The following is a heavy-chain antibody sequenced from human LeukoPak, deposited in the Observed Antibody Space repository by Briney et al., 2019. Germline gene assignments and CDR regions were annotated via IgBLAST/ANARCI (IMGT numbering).Heavy chain of an antibody. CDR3: ARGGYDYVWGSYRKTSNYFDY. Sequence: PSETLSLTCTVSGGSISSYYWSWIRQPPGKGLEWIGEINHSGSTNYNPSLKSRVTISVDTSKNQFSLKLSSVTAADTAVYYCARGGYDYVWGSYRKTSNYFDYWGQGTLVTVSS. J-gene: IGHJ4*02. CDR1: GGSISSYY. V-gene: IGHV4-34*01. CDR2: INHSGST. D-gene: IGHD3-16*02.